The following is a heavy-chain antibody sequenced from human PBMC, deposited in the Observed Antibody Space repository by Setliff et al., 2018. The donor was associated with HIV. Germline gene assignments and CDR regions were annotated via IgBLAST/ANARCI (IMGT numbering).Heavy chain of an antibody. CDR1: GGSISSYY. V-gene: IGHV4-4*07. Sequence: SETLSLTCTVSGGSISSYYRSWIRQPAGKGLEWIGRIYTSGSTNYNPSLKSRVTMSVDTSKNQFSLKLSSVTAADTAVYYCAREGTYCTNGVCYSMSPYYYYYYMDVWGKGTTVTVSS. J-gene: IGHJ6*03. D-gene: IGHD2-8*01. CDR2: IYTSGST. CDR3: AREGTYCTNGVCYSMSPYYYYYYMDV.